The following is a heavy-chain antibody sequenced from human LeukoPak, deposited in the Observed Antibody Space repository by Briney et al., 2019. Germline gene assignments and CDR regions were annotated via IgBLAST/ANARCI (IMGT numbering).Heavy chain of an antibody. CDR2: INTDGRVT. Sequence: PGGSLRLSCVASGFTFTTYWMHWVRQVPGKGLVWVARINTDGRVTTYADSVKGRFTVSRDNAENTLYLQMNNLRPEDTAVYYCARDLIVVVPAARSWGQGTLVTVSS. CDR1: GFTFTTYW. D-gene: IGHD2-2*01. J-gene: IGHJ4*02. V-gene: IGHV3-74*01. CDR3: ARDLIVVVPAARS.